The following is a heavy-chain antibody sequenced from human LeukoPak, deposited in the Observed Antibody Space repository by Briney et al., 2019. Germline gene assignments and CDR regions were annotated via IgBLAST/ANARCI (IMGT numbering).Heavy chain of an antibody. CDR3: RGTFWSGYYADY. CDR1: GGSISSYY. Sequence: SETLSLTCTVSGGSISSYYWSWLRQPPGKGLEWIGYIYYSGSTNYNPSLKSRVTISVDTSKNQFSLKLSSVTAADTAVYYCRGTFWSGYYADYWGQGTLVTVSS. V-gene: IGHV4-59*01. J-gene: IGHJ4*02. CDR2: IYYSGST. D-gene: IGHD3-3*01.